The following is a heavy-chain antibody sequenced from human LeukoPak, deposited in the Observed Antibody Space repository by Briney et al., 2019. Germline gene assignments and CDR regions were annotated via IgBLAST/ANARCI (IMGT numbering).Heavy chain of an antibody. D-gene: IGHD2-15*01. CDR1: GYTFTSYD. Sequence: ASVKVSCKASGYTFTSYDINWVRQATGQGLEWMGWINPNSGGTNYAQKFQGRVTMTRDTSISTAYMGLSRLRSDDTAVYYCARDATGYCSGGSCYNGYYYYYMDVWGKGTTVTVSS. CDR2: INPNSGGT. CDR3: ARDATGYCSGGSCYNGYYYYYMDV. V-gene: IGHV1-2*02. J-gene: IGHJ6*03.